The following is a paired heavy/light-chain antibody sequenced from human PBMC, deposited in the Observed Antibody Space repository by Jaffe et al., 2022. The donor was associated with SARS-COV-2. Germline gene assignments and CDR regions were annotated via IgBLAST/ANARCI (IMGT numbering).Light chain of an antibody. CDR2: GAS. Sequence: DIQMTQSPSSLSASVGDRVTITCRTSQAINNYLVWFQQKPGKAPKALIYGASSLRSGVPPRFSGSGSGTDFILTIISLQPEDCATYYCQQYKSYPVTFGGGTKVEIK. J-gene: IGKJ4*01. CDR1: QAINNY. CDR3: QQYKSYPVT. V-gene: IGKV1-16*01.
Heavy chain of an antibody. D-gene: IGHD2-2*02. V-gene: IGHV3-7*01. Sequence: EVQLVESGGGLVQPGGSLRLSCAASGFTFSSYWMSWVRQAPGKGLEWVANIKEDGSEKVYVDSVKGRFTISRDNAKNSLFLQMNSLRAEDTAVYYCATYCESVSCYTRFDYWGQGTLVTVSS. CDR2: IKEDGSEK. CDR1: GFTFSSYW. CDR3: ATYCESVSCYTRFDY. J-gene: IGHJ4*02.